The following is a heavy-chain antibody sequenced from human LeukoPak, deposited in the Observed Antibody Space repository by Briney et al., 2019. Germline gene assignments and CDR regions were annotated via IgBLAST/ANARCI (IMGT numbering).Heavy chain of an antibody. CDR1: GGSISSYY. V-gene: IGHV4-59*01. J-gene: IGHJ4*02. CDR2: IYYSGST. CDR3: ARGGFDY. Sequence: SETLSLTCTVSGGSISSYYWSWIRQPPGKGLEWIGYIYYSGSTNYNPSLKSRVTISVDTSKNQFSLKLSSVTAADTAVYYCARGGFDYWGQGTLVTVSP.